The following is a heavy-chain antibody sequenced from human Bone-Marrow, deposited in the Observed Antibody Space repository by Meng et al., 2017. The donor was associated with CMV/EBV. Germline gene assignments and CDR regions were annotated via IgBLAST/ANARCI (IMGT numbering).Heavy chain of an antibody. D-gene: IGHD6-13*01. CDR2: ISASGNTI. CDR3: TTERDSSWSY. CDR1: GLTFSDYY. J-gene: IGHJ4*02. Sequence: LSCAASGLTFSDYYMTWIRQAPGKGLEWVSYISASGNTIYYADSVKGRFIISRDNAKNSLYLQMNSLGAEDIAVYYCTTERDSSWSYWGQGTLVTVSS. V-gene: IGHV3-11*01.